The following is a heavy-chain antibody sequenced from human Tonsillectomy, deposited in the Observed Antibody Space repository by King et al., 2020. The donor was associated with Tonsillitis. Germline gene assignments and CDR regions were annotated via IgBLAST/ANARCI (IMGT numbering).Heavy chain of an antibody. CDR3: ARAEDSSGWYPYYSNGMDV. J-gene: IGHJ6*02. D-gene: IGHD6-13*01. Sequence: VQLVESGAEVKKPGASVKVSCTASGYTFTSYGISWVRQAPGQGLEWMGWISAYNGNTNYAQKLQGRVTMTTDTSTSTAYMELRSLRSDDTAVYYCARAEDSSGWYPYYSNGMDVWGQGTTVTVSS. CDR2: ISAYNGNT. CDR1: GYTFTSYG. V-gene: IGHV1-18*04.